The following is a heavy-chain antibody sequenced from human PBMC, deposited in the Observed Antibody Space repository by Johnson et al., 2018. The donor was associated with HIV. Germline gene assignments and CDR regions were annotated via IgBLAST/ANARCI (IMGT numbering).Heavy chain of an antibody. V-gene: IGHV3-13*01. Sequence: VQLVESGGGVVQPGRSLRLSCAASGFTFSSYDMHRVRQATGKGLEWVSAIGTAGDTYYPDSVKGRFTISRDNSKNTLYLQMNSLRAEDTAVYYCAKCIWGSSLIDVFDIWGQGTLVTVSS. J-gene: IGHJ3*02. D-gene: IGHD6-13*01. CDR3: AKCIWGSSLIDVFDI. CDR1: GFTFSSYD. CDR2: IGTAGDT.